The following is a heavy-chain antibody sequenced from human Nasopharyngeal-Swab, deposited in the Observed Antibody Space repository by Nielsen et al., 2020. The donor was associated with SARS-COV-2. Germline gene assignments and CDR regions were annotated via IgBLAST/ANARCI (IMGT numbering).Heavy chain of an antibody. J-gene: IGHJ4*02. CDR3: ARPHLNGDYSNFDY. Sequence: GSLRLSCKGSGYSFTSYWIGWVRQMPGKGLEWMGIIYPGDSDTRYSPSFQGQVTISADKSISTAYLQWSSLKASDTAMYYCARPHLNGDYSNFDYWGQGTLVTVSS. V-gene: IGHV5-51*01. CDR2: IYPGDSDT. CDR1: GYSFTSYW. D-gene: IGHD4-17*01.